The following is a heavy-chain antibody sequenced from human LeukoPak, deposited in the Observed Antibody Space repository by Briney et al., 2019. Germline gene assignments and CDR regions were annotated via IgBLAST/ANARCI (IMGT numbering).Heavy chain of an antibody. CDR3: AKDLRDSRGLGSFDI. CDR1: GFTFSSYA. Sequence: GGSLRLSCAASGFTFSSYAMSWVRQAPGKGLEWVSAISGSGGSTYYADSVKGRFTISRDNPKNTLYLQMNSLRAEDTAVYFCAKDLRDSRGLGSFDIWGQGTLVTVSS. CDR2: ISGSGGST. V-gene: IGHV3-23*01. D-gene: IGHD3-22*01. J-gene: IGHJ3*02.